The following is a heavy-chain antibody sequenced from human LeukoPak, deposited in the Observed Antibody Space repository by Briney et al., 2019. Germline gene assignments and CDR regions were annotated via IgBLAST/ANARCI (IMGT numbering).Heavy chain of an antibody. J-gene: IGHJ5*02. CDR1: GFTFSSYG. CDR2: IRYDGSNK. CDR3: AKDISVNYYDSSGYYTPRSGS. D-gene: IGHD3-22*01. Sequence: SGGSLRLSCAASGFTFSSYGMHWVRQAPGKGLEWVAFIRYDGSNKYYEDSVKGRFTISRDNSKNTLYLQMNSLRAEDTAVYYCAKDISVNYYDSSGYYTPRSGSWGQGTLVTVSS. V-gene: IGHV3-30*02.